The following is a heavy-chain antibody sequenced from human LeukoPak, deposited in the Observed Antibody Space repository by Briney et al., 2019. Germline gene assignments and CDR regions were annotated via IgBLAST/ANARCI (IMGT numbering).Heavy chain of an antibody. CDR2: ISSSGSTI. D-gene: IGHD5-18*01. CDR3: ARDRRIHGVGMDV. Sequence: PGGSLRLSCAASGFTFSSYEMNWVRQAPGKGLEWVSYISSSGSTIYYADSVKGRFTISRDNAKNSLYLQMSSLRAEDTAVYYCARDRRIHGVGMDVWGQGTTVTVSS. J-gene: IGHJ6*02. V-gene: IGHV3-48*03. CDR1: GFTFSSYE.